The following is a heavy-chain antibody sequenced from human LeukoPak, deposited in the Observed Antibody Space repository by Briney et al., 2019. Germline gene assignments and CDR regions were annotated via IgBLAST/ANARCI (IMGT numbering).Heavy chain of an antibody. Sequence: GGSLRLSCAAAGFTFNSYAMNWVRQAPGKGLEWVSGISGSGGGTDYADSVRGRFPISRDNSKNTLYLQMNSLRAEDTAVYYCAKISGSYRRRAFGIWGQGTMVTVSS. CDR2: ISGSGGGT. J-gene: IGHJ3*02. V-gene: IGHV3-23*01. CDR1: GFTFNSYA. CDR3: AKISGSYRRRAFGI. D-gene: IGHD1-26*01.